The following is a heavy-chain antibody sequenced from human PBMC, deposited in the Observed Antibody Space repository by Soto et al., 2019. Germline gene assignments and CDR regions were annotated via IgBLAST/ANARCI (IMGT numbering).Heavy chain of an antibody. D-gene: IGHD3-16*01. CDR2: INPNSGGT. Sequence: AAVKITCKESGYTFTGYYMHWVRQAPGQGLEWMGWINPNSGGTNYAQKFQGRVTMTRDTSISTAYMELSRLRSDDKAVYYCARGQAIHYFYTSLLYWRQVTLVTASS. CDR3: ARGQAIHYFYTSLLY. J-gene: IGHJ4*02. CDR1: GYTFTGYY. V-gene: IGHV1-2*02.